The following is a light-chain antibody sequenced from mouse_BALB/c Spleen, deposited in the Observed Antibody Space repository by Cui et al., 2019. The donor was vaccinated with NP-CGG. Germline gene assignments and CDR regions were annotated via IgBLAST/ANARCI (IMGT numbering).Light chain of an antibody. J-gene: IGLJ1*01. CDR3: ALWYSNHWV. Sequence: QAVLNPESWLTTSPGETVTLTCRSSTGAVTTNNYANWVQEKPDHLFTGLIGGTNNRPPGVPARFSGSLIGDKAALTITGAQTEDEAIYFCALWYSNHWVFGGGTKLTVL. V-gene: IGLV1*01. CDR2: GTN. CDR1: TGAVTTNNY.